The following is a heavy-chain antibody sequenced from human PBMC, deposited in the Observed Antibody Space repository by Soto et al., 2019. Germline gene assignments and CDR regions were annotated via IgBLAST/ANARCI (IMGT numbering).Heavy chain of an antibody. CDR1: GGTFSSYA. D-gene: IGHD6-19*01. J-gene: IGHJ6*02. V-gene: IGHV1-69*01. Sequence: QVQLVQSGAEVKKPGSSVKVSCKASGGTFSSYAISWVRQAPGQGLEWMGGIIPIFGTANYAQKFQGRVTITADESTSTAYMELSSLRSEDTAVYYCARQPGGQWLVPTHYYGMDVWGQGTTVTVSS. CDR2: IIPIFGTA. CDR3: ARQPGGQWLVPTHYYGMDV.